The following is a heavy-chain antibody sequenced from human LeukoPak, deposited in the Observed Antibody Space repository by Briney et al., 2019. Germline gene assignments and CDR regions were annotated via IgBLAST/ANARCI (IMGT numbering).Heavy chain of an antibody. J-gene: IGHJ4*02. CDR3: ARYSSSYPFDY. D-gene: IGHD6-6*01. V-gene: IGHV4-34*01. Sequence: SETLSLTCAVYGGSFSGYYWSWIRQPPGKGLEWIGEINHSGSTNYNPSLKSRVTISVDKSKNQFSLKLSSVTAADTAVYYCARYSSSYPFDYWGQGTLVTVSS. CDR1: GGSFSGYY. CDR2: INHSGST.